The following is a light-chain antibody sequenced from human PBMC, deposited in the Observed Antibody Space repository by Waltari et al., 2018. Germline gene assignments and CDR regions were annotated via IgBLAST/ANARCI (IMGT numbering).Light chain of an antibody. V-gene: IGKV4-1*01. CDR1: QSLFYSPKNKNY. Sequence: DIEMTQSPDSLGVSLGERATITCQSSQSLFYSPKNKNYLAWYQQERAQPPRLLISWASTRESGVPDRFSGSGSGTYFTLTISSLQAEDVAVYYCHQYYTTPRTFGQGTKLEIK. J-gene: IGKJ2*01. CDR2: WAS. CDR3: HQYYTTPRT.